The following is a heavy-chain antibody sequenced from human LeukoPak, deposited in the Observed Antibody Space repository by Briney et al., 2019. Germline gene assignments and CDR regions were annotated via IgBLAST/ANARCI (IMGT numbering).Heavy chain of an antibody. Sequence: GASVKVSCKASGYTFTGYYMHWVRQAPGQGLEWMGWINPNSGGTNYAQKFQGRVTMTRDTSISTAYMELSRLRSDDTAVYYCARGQYDFWSGYIGAFDIWGQGTMVTVSS. J-gene: IGHJ3*02. V-gene: IGHV1-2*02. D-gene: IGHD3-3*01. CDR2: INPNSGGT. CDR3: ARGQYDFWSGYIGAFDI. CDR1: GYTFTGYY.